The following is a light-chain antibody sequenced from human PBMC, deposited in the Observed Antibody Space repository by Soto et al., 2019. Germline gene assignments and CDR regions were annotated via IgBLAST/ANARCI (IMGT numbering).Light chain of an antibody. V-gene: IGKV3-20*01. J-gene: IGKJ2*01. CDR1: QGVSSSY. CDR3: QQYSSSPYT. Sequence: EIVLTQSPGTLSLSPGERATLSCRTSQGVSSSYLAWYQQKPGQAPRLLIYAASIRHTGIPDRFRGSGSGTEFTLTISRLEPEDFAAYYCQQYSSSPYTFGRGTKLEIK. CDR2: AAS.